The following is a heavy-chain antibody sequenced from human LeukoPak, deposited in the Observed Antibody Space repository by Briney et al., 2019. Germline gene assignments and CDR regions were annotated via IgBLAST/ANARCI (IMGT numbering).Heavy chain of an antibody. V-gene: IGHV3-48*01. D-gene: IGHD3-3*01. CDR1: GLTFSAYT. J-gene: IGHJ4*02. CDR2: INGRSDNL. Sequence: PGGSLRLSCAASGLTFSAYTMNWVRQAPGKGLEWVSSINGRSDNLYYADSVMGRFTNSRDNAKNSLYLQMNSLRAEDTAVYYCARDWRFLGYWGQGTLVTVSS. CDR3: ARDWRFLGY.